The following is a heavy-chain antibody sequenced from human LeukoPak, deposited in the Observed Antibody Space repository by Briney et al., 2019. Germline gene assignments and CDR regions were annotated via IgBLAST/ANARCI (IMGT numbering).Heavy chain of an antibody. CDR3: ARDQRYCSGGSCYPDWFDP. D-gene: IGHD2-15*01. Sequence: ASVKVSCKASGYTFTGYYMHWVRQAPGQGLEWMGWISPNSGGTNYAQQFQGRDTMTRDTSISTAYMELSRLRSDDTAVYYCARDQRYCSGGSCYPDWFDPWGQGTLVTVSS. CDR2: ISPNSGGT. J-gene: IGHJ5*02. CDR1: GYTFTGYY. V-gene: IGHV1-2*02.